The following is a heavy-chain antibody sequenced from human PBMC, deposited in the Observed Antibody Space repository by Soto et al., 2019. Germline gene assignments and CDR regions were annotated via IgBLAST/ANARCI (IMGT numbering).Heavy chain of an antibody. Sequence: ASVKVSCKASGYTFTGYYMHWVRQAPGQGLEWMGWINPNSGGTYYAQKFQVRVTMNKDTSISTAYMELSRLRSDDTAVYYCAREGYYYNSSGYRPFNDWGQGTLVTVSS. J-gene: IGHJ4*02. CDR1: GYTFTGYY. D-gene: IGHD3-22*01. CDR3: AREGYYYNSSGYRPFND. V-gene: IGHV1-2*02. CDR2: INPNSGGT.